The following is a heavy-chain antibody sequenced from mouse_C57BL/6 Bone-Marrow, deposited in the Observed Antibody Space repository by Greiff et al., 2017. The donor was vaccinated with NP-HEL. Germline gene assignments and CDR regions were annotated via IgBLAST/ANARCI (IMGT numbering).Heavy chain of an antibody. D-gene: IGHD1-1*01. CDR3: AILYYGSSYGYFDV. V-gene: IGHV2-6*01. J-gene: IGHJ1*03. CDR1: GFSLTSYG. CDR2: IWGVGST. Sequence: VMLVESGPGLVAPSQSLSITCTVSGFSLTSYGVDWVRQSPGKGLEWLGVIWGVGSTNYNSALISRLSISKDNSTSKVFLKMNSLQTDDTAMDYCAILYYGSSYGYFDVWGTGTTVTVSS.